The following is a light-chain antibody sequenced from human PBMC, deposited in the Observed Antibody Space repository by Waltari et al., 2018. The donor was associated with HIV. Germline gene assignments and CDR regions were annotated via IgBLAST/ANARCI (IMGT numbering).Light chain of an antibody. J-gene: IGLJ2*01. CDR3: SSYTSSSTLAV. Sequence: QSALTQPASVSGSPGQSLTLSCTRTSSDVGGYNYVSCYQHHPGKAPKLLIYEVSNRPSGVSNRFSGSKSGNTASLIISGLQAEDEADYYCSSYTSSSTLAVFGGGTKLTVL. CDR2: EVS. CDR1: SSDVGGYNY. V-gene: IGLV2-14*01.